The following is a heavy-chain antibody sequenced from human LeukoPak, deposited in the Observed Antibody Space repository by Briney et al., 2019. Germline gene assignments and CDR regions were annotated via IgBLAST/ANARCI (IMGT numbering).Heavy chain of an antibody. CDR2: IIPIFGTA. CDR3: ARVSSSPTEWELLSGYFQH. Sequence: GASVKVSCKASGYTFTSYYMHWVRQAPGQGLEWMGGIIPIFGTANYAQKFQGRVTITADESTSTAYMELSSLRSEDTAVYYCARVSSSPTEWELLSGYFQHWGQGTLVTVSS. CDR1: GYTFTSYY. J-gene: IGHJ1*01. D-gene: IGHD1-26*01. V-gene: IGHV1-69*13.